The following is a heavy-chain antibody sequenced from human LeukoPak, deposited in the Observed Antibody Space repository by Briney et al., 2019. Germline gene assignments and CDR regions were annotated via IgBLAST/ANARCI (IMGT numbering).Heavy chain of an antibody. Sequence: SQTLSLTCAVSGGSISSGGYSWSWIRQPPGKGLEWIGYIYHSGSTYYNPSLKSRATISVDRSKNQFSLKLSSVTAADTAVYYCARGRRSVVFDYWGQGTLVTVSS. D-gene: IGHD3-22*01. CDR2: IYHSGST. J-gene: IGHJ4*02. V-gene: IGHV4-30-2*01. CDR3: ARGRRSVVFDY. CDR1: GGSISSGGYS.